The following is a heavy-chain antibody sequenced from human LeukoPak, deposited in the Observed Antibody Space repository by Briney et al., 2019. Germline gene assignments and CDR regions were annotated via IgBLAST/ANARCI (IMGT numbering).Heavy chain of an antibody. V-gene: IGHV3-23*01. J-gene: IGHJ4*02. D-gene: IGHD6-19*01. CDR3: AKDSLIAVAGTGDY. Sequence: GGSLRLSCAASGFTFSSYAMSWVRQAPGKGLEWVTAISGSGGSTYYADSVKGRFTISRDNSKNTLYLQMNSLRAEDTAVYYCAKDSLIAVAGTGDYWGQGTLVTVSS. CDR1: GFTFSSYA. CDR2: ISGSGGST.